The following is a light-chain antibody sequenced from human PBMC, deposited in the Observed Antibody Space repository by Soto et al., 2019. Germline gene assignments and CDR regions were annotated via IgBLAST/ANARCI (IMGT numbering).Light chain of an antibody. Sequence: DIQMTRSPSILSASVGDRVTITCRASRSISSWLAWYQQKPGKAPNLLIHKASHLESGVPSRFSGSGSGTEFTLTISSLQPGDFATYYCQHYNTYPWTFGQGTKVDIK. CDR2: KAS. CDR3: QHYNTYPWT. J-gene: IGKJ1*01. V-gene: IGKV1-5*03. CDR1: RSISSW.